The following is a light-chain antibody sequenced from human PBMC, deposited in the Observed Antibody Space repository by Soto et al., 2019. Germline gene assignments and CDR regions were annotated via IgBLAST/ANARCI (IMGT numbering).Light chain of an antibody. CDR3: QQSGNRPPWK. CDR1: TSVNNNY. CDR2: GAY. Sequence: LSFSPGDGAPLTCRASTSVNNNYLAWYQPKPGQAPRVLIFGAYNRATGIPDRFSGSGSGTELTLTIRSLEPDDFAVYYCQQSGNRPPWKSGYGTKVDIK. J-gene: IGKJ1*01. V-gene: IGKV3D-20*02.